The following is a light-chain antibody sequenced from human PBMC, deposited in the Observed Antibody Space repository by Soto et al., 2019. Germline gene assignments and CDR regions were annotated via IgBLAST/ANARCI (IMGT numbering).Light chain of an antibody. CDR3: QQYSNWPPIT. J-gene: IGKJ5*01. CDR1: QSVSSN. CDR2: GAS. V-gene: IGKV3-15*01. Sequence: EIVMTQSPATLSVSPGERANLSCRASQSVSSNLASYQQTPGQAPRLLIYGASTRATGIPARFSVSGSGTEFTLTISSLQSEDFAVYYCQQYSNWPPITFGQGTRLEIK.